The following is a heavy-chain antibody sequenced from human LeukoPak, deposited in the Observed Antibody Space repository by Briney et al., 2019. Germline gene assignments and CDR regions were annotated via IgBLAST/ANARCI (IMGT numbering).Heavy chain of an antibody. CDR3: ARQFGSYAKHYYYYMDV. D-gene: IGHD3-16*01. V-gene: IGHV3-48*03. CDR1: GFTFSSYD. Sequence: PGGSLRLSCAASGFTFSSYDMNWVRQAPGKGLEWVSYISSSGNTIYYADSVRGRFTISRDNAKNSLYLQMNSLRAEDTAVYYCARQFGSYAKHYYYYMDVWGKRTTVTVSS. CDR2: ISSSGNTI. J-gene: IGHJ6*03.